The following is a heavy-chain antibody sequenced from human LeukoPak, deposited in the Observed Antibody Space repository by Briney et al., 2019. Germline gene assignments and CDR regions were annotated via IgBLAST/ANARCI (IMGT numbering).Heavy chain of an antibody. CDR2: IHPSGTL. J-gene: IGHJ4*02. D-gene: IGHD3-22*01. CDR3: SRGLDSRKLGY. CDR1: GASFSSGDQY. V-gene: IGHV4-31*03. Sequence: PSETLSFTCTVSGASFSSGDQYWNWIRQRPGEGLEWIGSIHPSGTLYNNPSLESRVTISIDTSKNQFSLNLNSVTAADTAVYFCSRGLDSRKLGYWGQGTLVTVSS.